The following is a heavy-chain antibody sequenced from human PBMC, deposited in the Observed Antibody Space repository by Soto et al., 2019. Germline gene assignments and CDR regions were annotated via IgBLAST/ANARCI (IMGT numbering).Heavy chain of an antibody. CDR1: GYTFTGCY. CDR2: IHTAKGNT. CDR3: ARDPIWTYTWNYARLNYLDP. D-gene: IGHD1-7*01. V-gene: IGHV1-3*04. J-gene: IGHJ5*02. Sequence: ASVKVSCKASGYTFTGCYIHWVRQAPGQTLEWMGWIHTAKGNTKYSQKFEARVTLTRDTAASTAYMELNSLRSDDTAVYYCARDPIWTYTWNYARLNYLDPWGQGTLVTVSS.